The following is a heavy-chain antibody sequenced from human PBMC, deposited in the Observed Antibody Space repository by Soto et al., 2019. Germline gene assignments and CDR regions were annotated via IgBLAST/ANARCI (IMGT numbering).Heavy chain of an antibody. CDR3: FSAPSSSRPKDCYYCGMDV. CDR2: IYPGDSDT. Sequence: GESLKISCKGSGYSFTSYWIGWVRQMPGKGLEWMGIIYPGDSDTRYSPSFQGQVTISADKSISTAYLQWSNLKASDTAMYYCFSAPSSSRPKDCYYCGMDVWGQVTTVTFSS. J-gene: IGHJ6*02. V-gene: IGHV5-51*01. CDR1: GYSFTSYW. D-gene: IGHD6-13*01.